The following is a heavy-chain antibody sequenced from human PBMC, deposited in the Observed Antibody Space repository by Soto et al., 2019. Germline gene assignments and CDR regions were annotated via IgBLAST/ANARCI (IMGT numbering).Heavy chain of an antibody. J-gene: IGHJ4*02. Sequence: QVQLQESGPGLVKPSQTLSLTCTVSGGSISSGDYYWSWIRQPPGKGLEWIGYIYYSGSTYYNPSLMRRFPISVDTSKSQFSLKLSSVTAADTAVYYCARAFDILTRYYFDYWGQGTLVTVSS. D-gene: IGHD3-9*01. CDR2: IYYSGST. CDR1: GGSISSGDYY. V-gene: IGHV4-30-4*01. CDR3: ARAFDILTRYYFDY.